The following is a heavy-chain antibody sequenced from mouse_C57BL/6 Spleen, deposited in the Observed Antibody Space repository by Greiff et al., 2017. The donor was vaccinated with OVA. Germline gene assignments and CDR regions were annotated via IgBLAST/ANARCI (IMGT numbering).Heavy chain of an antibody. CDR3: ARIGDYDVFAY. J-gene: IGHJ3*01. CDR2: IWSGGST. V-gene: IGHV2-2*01. D-gene: IGHD2-4*01. Sequence: VQLKQSGPGLVQPSQSLSITCTVSGFSLTSYGVHWVRQSPGKGLEWLGVIWSGGSTDYNAAFISRLSISKDNSKSQVFFKMNSLQADDTAIYYCARIGDYDVFAYWGQGTLVTVSA. CDR1: GFSLTSYG.